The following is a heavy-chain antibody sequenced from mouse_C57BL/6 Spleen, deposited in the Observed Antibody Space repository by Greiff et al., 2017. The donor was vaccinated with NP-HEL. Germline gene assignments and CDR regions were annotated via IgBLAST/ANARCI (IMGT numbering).Heavy chain of an antibody. CDR3: ARGGYFDY. V-gene: IGHV5-17*01. J-gene: IGHJ2*01. CDR1: GFTFSDYG. Sequence: DVKLVESGGGLVKPGGSLKLSCAASGFTFSDYGMHWVRQAPEKGLEWVAYISSGSSTIYSADTVKGRFTISRDNAKNTLFLQMTSLRSEDTAMYYCARGGYFDYWGQGTTLTVSS. CDR2: ISSGSSTI.